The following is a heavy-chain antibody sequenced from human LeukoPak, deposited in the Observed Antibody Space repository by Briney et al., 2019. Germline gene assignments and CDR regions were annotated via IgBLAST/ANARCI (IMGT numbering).Heavy chain of an antibody. Sequence: AETLSLTCAVSVYSISSGYYWGWIRQPPGKGLERIGRIYHSRNTYYNPSLNSRVTISVDMSKNQFSLKLSSVSAADTAFYYCAPHGVLWWFRHWGQGTLVSVSS. V-gene: IGHV4-38-2*01. D-gene: IGHD2-21*01. J-gene: IGHJ4*02. CDR3: APHGVLWWFRH. CDR2: IYHSRNT. CDR1: VYSISSGYY.